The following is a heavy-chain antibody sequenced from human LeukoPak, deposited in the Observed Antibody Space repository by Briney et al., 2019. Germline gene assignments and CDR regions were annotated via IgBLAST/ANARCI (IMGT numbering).Heavy chain of an antibody. D-gene: IGHD3-3*01. V-gene: IGHV1-18*01. J-gene: IGHJ4*02. Sequence: ASVKVSCKASGYTFTSYGISWVRQAPGQGLEWMGWISAYNGNTNYAQKLQGRVTMTTDTSTSTAYMELRSLRSDDTAVYYCARDYRRYDFWSGYYFPWGRGTLVTVSS. CDR3: ARDYRRYDFWSGYYFP. CDR2: ISAYNGNT. CDR1: GYTFTSYG.